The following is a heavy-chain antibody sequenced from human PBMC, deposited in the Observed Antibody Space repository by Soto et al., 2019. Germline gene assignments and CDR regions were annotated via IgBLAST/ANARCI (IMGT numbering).Heavy chain of an antibody. CDR2: IYYSVST. D-gene: IGHD5-12*01. V-gene: IGHV4-39*01. CDR1: GGSISSSSYY. CDR3: ARHKVRYSGYDFDY. J-gene: IGHJ4*02. Sequence: QLQLQESGPGLVKPSETLSLTCTVSGGSISSSSYYWGWIRQPPGKGLEWIGSIYYSVSTYYNPSLKGRVTLSVDTSKNQFSLKLSSVTAADTAVYYCARHKVRYSGYDFDYWGQGTLVTVSS.